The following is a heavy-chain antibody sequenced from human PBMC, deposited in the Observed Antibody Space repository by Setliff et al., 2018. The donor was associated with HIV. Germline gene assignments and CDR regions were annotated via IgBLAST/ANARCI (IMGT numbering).Heavy chain of an antibody. J-gene: IGHJ4*01. CDR3: AKDGISGGAYTPYYFDY. V-gene: IGHV3-23*01. Sequence: GGSLRLSCAASGFTFNTYAMSWVRQAPGKGLEWVSVVSGSGCSTFYADSVKGRFTISSDNSKNTLYLQMNGLRVEDTAVYYCAKDGISGGAYTPYYFDYWGHGTLVTVSS. CDR1: GFTFNTYA. CDR2: VSGSGCST. D-gene: IGHD2-15*01.